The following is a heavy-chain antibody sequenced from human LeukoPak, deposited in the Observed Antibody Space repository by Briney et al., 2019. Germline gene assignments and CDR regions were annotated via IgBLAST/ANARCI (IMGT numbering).Heavy chain of an antibody. J-gene: IGHJ5*02. D-gene: IGHD5-24*01. CDR3: ARDEATGWFDP. CDR2: LNPSSGST. V-gene: IGHV1-46*01. CDR1: GCTFTNYY. Sequence: EASVKVSRKASGCTFTNYYMHWVRQAPGQGLEWMGILNPSSGSTAYAQKFQGRVTMTRDTSTSTVYMELSSLRSEDTAVYYCARDEATGWFDPRGQGTLVIVFS.